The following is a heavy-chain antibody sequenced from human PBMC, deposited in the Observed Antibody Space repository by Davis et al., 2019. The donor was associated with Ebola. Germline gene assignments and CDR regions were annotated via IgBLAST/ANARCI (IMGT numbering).Heavy chain of an antibody. CDR1: GGSISSYY. J-gene: IGHJ6*02. CDR2: IYYSGST. V-gene: IGHV4-59*08. Sequence: SETLSLTCTVSGGSISSYYWSWIRQPPGKGLEWIGYIYYSGSTNYNPSLKSRVTISVDTSKNQFSLKLSSVTAADTAVYYCAGLYCSSTSCSYGMDVWGQGTLVTVSS. CDR3: AGLYCSSTSCSYGMDV. D-gene: IGHD2-2*01.